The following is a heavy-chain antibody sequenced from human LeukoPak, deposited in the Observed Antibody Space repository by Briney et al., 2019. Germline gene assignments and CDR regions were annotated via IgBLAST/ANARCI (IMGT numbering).Heavy chain of an antibody. V-gene: IGHV3-23*01. Sequence: GGSLRLSCAASGFTFSNYAMIWVRPGPGKGLEWVSGLSDSGGTTFYADSVKGRFTISRDNSKNTVKLQVNTLRAEETAVYYCAKDLGFGEAQAQYFYYGMDVWGEGTSVTVSS. D-gene: IGHD3-10*01. CDR3: AKDLGFGEAQAQYFYYGMDV. CDR2: LSDSGGTT. CDR1: GFTFSNYA. J-gene: IGHJ6*04.